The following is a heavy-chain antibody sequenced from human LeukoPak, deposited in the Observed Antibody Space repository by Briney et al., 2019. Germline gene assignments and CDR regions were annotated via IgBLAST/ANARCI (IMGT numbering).Heavy chain of an antibody. J-gene: IGHJ4*02. CDR3: AIYPTHIRYIVATM. D-gene: IGHD5-12*01. CDR1: GFTFSDYY. V-gene: IGHV3-11*01. Sequence: GGSLRLSCAASGFTFSDYYMSWIRQAPGKGLEWVSYISSSGSTIYYADSVKGRFTISRDSAKNSLYLQMNSLRAEDTAVYYCAIYPTHIRYIVATMWGQGTLVTVSS. CDR2: ISSSGSTI.